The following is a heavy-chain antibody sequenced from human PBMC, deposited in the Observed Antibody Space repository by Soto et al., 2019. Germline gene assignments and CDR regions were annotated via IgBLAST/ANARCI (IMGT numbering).Heavy chain of an antibody. CDR1: GLTFSSYA. CDR2: ISGSGGST. V-gene: IGHV3-23*01. D-gene: IGHD2-2*01. J-gene: IGHJ4*02. CDR3: AILGTDIVVVPAVY. Sequence: EVQLLESGGGLVQPGGSLRLSCAASGLTFSSYAMSWVRQAPGKGLEWVSAISGSGGSTYYADSVKGRFTISRDNSKNTLYLQMNSLRAEDTAVYYCAILGTDIVVVPAVYWGQGTLVTVSS.